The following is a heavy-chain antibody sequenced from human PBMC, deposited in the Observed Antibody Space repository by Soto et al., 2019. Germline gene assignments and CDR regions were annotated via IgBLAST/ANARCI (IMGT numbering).Heavy chain of an antibody. Sequence: ASVKVSCKASGYSFDRYGISWVRQAPGQRPEWMGWISADNGDTRLSQNVQGRLTLTTDTSTNTAYMDLRSLSSDDTAVYYCARDRSYYYETSGYPFDYWRQGTQVTVSS. J-gene: IGHJ4*02. V-gene: IGHV1-18*01. D-gene: IGHD3-22*01. CDR3: ARDRSYYYETSGYPFDY. CDR2: ISADNGDT. CDR1: GYSFDRYG.